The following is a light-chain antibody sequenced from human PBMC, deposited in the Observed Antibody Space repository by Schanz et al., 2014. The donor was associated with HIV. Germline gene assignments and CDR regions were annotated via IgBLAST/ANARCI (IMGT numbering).Light chain of an antibody. V-gene: IGLV2-14*03. CDR2: DVT. CDR1: SSDVGDYNY. CDR3: ISYTSDTVL. Sequence: QSALTQPPSASGSPGQSVTISCTGTSSDVGDYNYVSWYQQHPGKAPKLLIYDVTHRPSGVSNRFSGSKSGNTASLTISGLQPEDEADYYCISYTSDTVLFGGGTKLTVL. J-gene: IGLJ2*01.